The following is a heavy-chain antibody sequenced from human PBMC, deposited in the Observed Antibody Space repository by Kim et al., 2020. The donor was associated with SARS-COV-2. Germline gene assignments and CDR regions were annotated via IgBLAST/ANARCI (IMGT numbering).Heavy chain of an antibody. CDR3: ARLSPRGYYDSTLYYYYGMDV. D-gene: IGHD3-22*01. CDR1: GGSFSGYY. J-gene: IGHJ6*02. V-gene: IGHV4-34*01. Sequence: SETLSLTCAVYGGSFSGYYWSWIRQPPGKGLEWIGEINHSGSTNYNPSLKSRVTISVDTSKNQFSLKLSSVTAADTAVYYCARLSPRGYYDSTLYYYYGMDVWGQGTTVTVSS. CDR2: INHSGST.